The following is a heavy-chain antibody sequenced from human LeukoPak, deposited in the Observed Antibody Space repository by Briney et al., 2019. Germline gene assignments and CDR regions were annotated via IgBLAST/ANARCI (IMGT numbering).Heavy chain of an antibody. CDR2: ISYDGSNK. CDR3: ANAEGGYDDHFDY. CDR1: GFTFSSYG. D-gene: IGHD5-12*01. V-gene: IGHV3-30*18. Sequence: PGGSLRLSCAASGFTFSSYGMHWVRQAPGKGLEWVAVISYDGSNKYYADSVKGRFTISRDNSENTLYLQMNSLRAEDTAVYYCANAEGGYDDHFDYWGQGTLVTVSS. J-gene: IGHJ4*02.